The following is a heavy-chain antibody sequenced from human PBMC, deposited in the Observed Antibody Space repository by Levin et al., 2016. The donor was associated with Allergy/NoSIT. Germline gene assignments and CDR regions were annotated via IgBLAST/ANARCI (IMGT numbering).Heavy chain of an antibody. CDR1: GFTVSSNY. J-gene: IGHJ4*02. CDR2: IYSGGST. CDR3: AREGMTGYPIDYYFDY. D-gene: IGHD3-9*01. Sequence: GESLKISCAASGFTVSSNYMSWVRQAPGKGLEWVSVIYSGGSTYYADSVKGRFTISRDNSKNTLYLQMNSLRAEDTAVYYCAREGMTGYPIDYYFDYWGQGTLVTVSS. V-gene: IGHV3-66*01.